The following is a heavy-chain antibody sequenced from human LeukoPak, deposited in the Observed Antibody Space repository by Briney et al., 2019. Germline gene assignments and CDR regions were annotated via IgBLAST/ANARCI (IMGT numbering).Heavy chain of an antibody. Sequence: KPGGSLRLSCAASRLTFGRYRMNWVRQAPGKGLEWVSSVSNSGDYIHYADSVKGRFTISRDNSKNSLYLQMNSLRAEDTAVYYCARALIGYYFDYWGQGTLVTVSS. CDR3: ARALIGYYFDY. J-gene: IGHJ4*02. V-gene: IGHV3-21*06. D-gene: IGHD2-8*01. CDR1: RLTFGRYR. CDR2: VSNSGDYI.